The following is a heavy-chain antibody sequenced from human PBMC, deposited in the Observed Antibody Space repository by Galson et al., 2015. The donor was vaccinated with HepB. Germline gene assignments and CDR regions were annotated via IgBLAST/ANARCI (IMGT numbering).Heavy chain of an antibody. D-gene: IGHD2/OR15-2a*01. V-gene: IGHV3-48*01. CDR3: ARVFRSMSGSSYFYYNVMDV. J-gene: IGHJ6*02. CDR1: GFPFSAYH. CDR2: ITSSGSAT. Sequence: SLRLSCAASGFPFSAYHMHWVRQAPGKGPEWIAYITSSGSATYYADSVRGRFTISRDNGENSLYLQMDSLRVEDTAVYFCARVFRSMSGSSYFYYNVMDVWGQGTTVIVSS.